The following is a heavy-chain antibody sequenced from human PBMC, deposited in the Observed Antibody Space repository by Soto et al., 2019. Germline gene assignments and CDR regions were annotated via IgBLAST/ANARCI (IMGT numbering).Heavy chain of an antibody. CDR2: VSSSGRST. V-gene: IGHV3-23*01. Sequence: EVQLLESGGGLVQPGGSLRLSCAASGFTFGNYDMSWVRQAPGKGLEWVSGVSSSGRSTNYADSVKGRFTISRDNPKNTLYLQMSSLSAADTAVYYCARRDCGSGTNCEFGDSACAYWGQGNLVTVTS. CDR3: ARRDCGSGTNCEFGDSACAY. CDR1: GFTFGNYD. D-gene: IGHD2-21*01. J-gene: IGHJ4*02.